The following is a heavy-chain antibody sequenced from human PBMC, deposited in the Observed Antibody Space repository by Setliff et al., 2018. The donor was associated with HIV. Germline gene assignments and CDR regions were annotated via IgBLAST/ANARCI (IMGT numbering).Heavy chain of an antibody. D-gene: IGHD3-22*01. CDR2: INPNSGGT. CDR3: ARDTSSGIYYDSSGQYFQN. V-gene: IGHV1-2*06. J-gene: IGHJ1*01. CDR1: GYLFTDYY. Sequence: ASVKVSCKASGYLFTDYYMHWVRQAPGQELGWMGRINPNSGGTNYAQKFQGRVSMTIDTSTSTAYMGLRSLRPDDTAMYFCARDTSSGIYYDSSGQYFQNWGQGTLVTVSS.